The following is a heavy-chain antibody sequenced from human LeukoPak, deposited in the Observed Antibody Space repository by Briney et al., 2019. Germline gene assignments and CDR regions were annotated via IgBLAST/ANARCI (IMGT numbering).Heavy chain of an antibody. D-gene: IGHD6-13*01. CDR3: ARGPYSSSWYGWFDP. V-gene: IGHV4-39*01. Sequence: SETLSLTCTVSGGSISSSSSYWVWIRQPPGKGLEWIGSIYYSGSTYYNSSLKSRVTISVDTSKNQFSLKLSSVTAADPAVYYCARGPYSSSWYGWFDPWGQGTLVTVSS. CDR1: GGSISSSSSY. CDR2: IYYSGST. J-gene: IGHJ5*02.